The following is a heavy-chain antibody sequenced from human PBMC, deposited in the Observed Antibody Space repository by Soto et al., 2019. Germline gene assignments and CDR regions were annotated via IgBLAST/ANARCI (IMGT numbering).Heavy chain of an antibody. CDR3: ANDQSRATTLSYPDL. J-gene: IGHJ4*02. CDR1: GFAFNKYV. D-gene: IGHD4-17*01. V-gene: IGHV3-23*01. Sequence: QLLECGGGLVQPGGSQRLSCAASGFAFNKYVMTWVREPPGKGLEWVSGITGGGDTTYYAESVKGRFTISRNNSKNTRCLQMNSLTADYTAVYFCANDQSRATTLSYPDLWGQGTLVIVPP. CDR2: ITGGGDTT.